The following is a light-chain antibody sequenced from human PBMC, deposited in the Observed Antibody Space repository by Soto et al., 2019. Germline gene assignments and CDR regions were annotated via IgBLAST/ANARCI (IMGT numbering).Light chain of an antibody. CDR1: QSVNRSY. CDR2: GAS. V-gene: IGKV3-20*01. Sequence: EIVLTQSPGTLSLSPGERATLSCRASQSVNRSYLVWYQQRPGQAPRLLIYGASSRATGIPDRFSGSASGADFTLTISRLEPEHFAVYYCQQVGSSPIIFGQGTRLGIK. CDR3: QQVGSSPII. J-gene: IGKJ5*01.